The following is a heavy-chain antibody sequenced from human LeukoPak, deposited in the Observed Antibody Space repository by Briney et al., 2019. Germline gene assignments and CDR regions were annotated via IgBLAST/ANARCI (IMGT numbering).Heavy chain of an antibody. J-gene: IGHJ4*02. V-gene: IGHV3-48*03. CDR3: ARDPIHSGYGLFDY. D-gene: IGHD5-12*01. CDR1: GFTFSSYE. CDR2: ISSSGSTI. Sequence: PGGSLRLSCAASGFTFSSYEMNWVRQAPGKGLEWVSYISSSGSTIYYADSVKGRFTISRDNAKNSLYLQMNSLRAEDTAVYYCARDPIHSGYGLFDYWGQGTLVTVSS.